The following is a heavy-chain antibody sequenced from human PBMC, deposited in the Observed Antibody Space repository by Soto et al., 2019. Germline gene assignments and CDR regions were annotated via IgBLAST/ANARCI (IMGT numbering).Heavy chain of an antibody. V-gene: IGHV3-33*06. CDR3: VKDYCGGDCYSAPYFDY. Sequence: QVQLVESGGGVVQPGRSLRLSCAASGFIFTTYGLHWVRQAPGKGLEWVAVIWYDGSNQYYADSVKGRFTISRDNSKNILYLEMNSVRVEDTAVYYCVKDYCGGDCYSAPYFDYWGQGTLVTVSS. CDR1: GFIFTTYG. D-gene: IGHD2-21*02. J-gene: IGHJ4*02. CDR2: IWYDGSNQ.